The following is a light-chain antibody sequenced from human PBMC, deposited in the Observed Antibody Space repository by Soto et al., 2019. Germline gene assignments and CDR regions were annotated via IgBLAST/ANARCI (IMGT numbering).Light chain of an antibody. CDR2: EVS. Sequence: QSVLTQPPSVSGSPGQSVTISCTGTSSDVGSYNRVSWYQQPPGTAPKLMIYEVSNRPSGVPDRFSGSKSGNTASLTISGLQAEDEADYYCSLYTSKWVFGGGTKLTVL. CDR3: SLYTSKWV. J-gene: IGLJ2*01. CDR1: SSDVGSYNR. V-gene: IGLV2-18*01.